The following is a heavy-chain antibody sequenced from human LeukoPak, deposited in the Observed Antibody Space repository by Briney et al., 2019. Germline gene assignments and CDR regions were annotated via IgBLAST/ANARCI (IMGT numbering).Heavy chain of an antibody. J-gene: IGHJ5*02. CDR1: GGSISSYY. V-gene: IGHV4-4*07. CDR2: IYTGGST. D-gene: IGHD3-16*01. Sequence: PSETLSLTCTVSGGSISSYYWSWIRQPAGKGLEWIGRIYTGGSTNYNPSLKSRVTMSVDTSKNQFSLKLSSVTAADTAVYYCARDNVGHEPIGNVRSYEWFDPWGQGTLVTVSS. CDR3: ARDNVGHEPIGNVRSYEWFDP.